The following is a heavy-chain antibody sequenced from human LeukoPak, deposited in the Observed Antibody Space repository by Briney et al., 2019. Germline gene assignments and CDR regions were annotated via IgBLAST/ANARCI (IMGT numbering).Heavy chain of an antibody. CDR1: GLTFSSYA. CDR2: ISGSGGST. D-gene: IGHD3-10*01. V-gene: IGHV3-23*01. CDR3: AKAPYYYGSREYWFDP. J-gene: IGHJ5*02. Sequence: PGGSLRLSCAAPGLTFSSYAMSWVRQAPGKGLEWVSAISGSGGSTYYADSVKGRFTISRDNSKNTLYLQMNSLRAEDTAVYYCAKAPYYYGSREYWFDPWGQGTLVTVSS.